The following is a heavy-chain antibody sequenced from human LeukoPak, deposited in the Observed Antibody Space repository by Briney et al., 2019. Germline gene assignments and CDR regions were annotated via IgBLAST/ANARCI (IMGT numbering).Heavy chain of an antibody. V-gene: IGHV3-7*05. CDR2: IEQEGSEK. J-gene: IGHJ5*02. D-gene: IGHD1-26*01. CDR1: GFTFSNYW. CDR3: AREGSYRNWFDP. Sequence: PGGSLRLSCAASGFTFSNYWMSWVRQAPGKGLEWVANIEQEGSEKYYVDSVKGRFTISRDNAKNLLYLQMNSLRAEDTAVYYCAREGSYRNWFDPWGQGTLVTVSS.